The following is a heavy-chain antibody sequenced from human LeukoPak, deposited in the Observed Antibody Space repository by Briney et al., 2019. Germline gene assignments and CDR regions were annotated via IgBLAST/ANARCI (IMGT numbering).Heavy chain of an antibody. CDR2: IWYDGSNK. CDR1: GFTFSSYG. D-gene: IGHD3-3*01. V-gene: IGHV3-33*01. CDR3: ARDYYDFWSGTIGH. J-gene: IGHJ4*02. Sequence: GGSLRLSCAASGFTFSSYGMHWVRQAPGKGLEWVAVIWYDGSNKYYADSVKGRFTISRDNSKNTLYLQMNSLRAEDTAIYYCARDYYDFWSGTIGHWGQGTLVTVSS.